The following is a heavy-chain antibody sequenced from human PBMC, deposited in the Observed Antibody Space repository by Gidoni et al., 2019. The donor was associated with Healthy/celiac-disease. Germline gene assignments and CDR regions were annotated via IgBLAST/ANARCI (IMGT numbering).Heavy chain of an antibody. CDR3: ARARLGGDAFDI. Sequence: DNSKNTLYLQMNSLRAEDTAVYYCARARLGGDAFDIWGQGTMVTVSS. D-gene: IGHD3-16*01. J-gene: IGHJ3*02. V-gene: IGHV3-30*07.